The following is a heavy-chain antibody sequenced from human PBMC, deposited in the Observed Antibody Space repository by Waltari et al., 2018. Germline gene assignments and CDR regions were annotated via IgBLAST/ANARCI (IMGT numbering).Heavy chain of an antibody. Sequence: QVQLQESGPRLVKPSETLSLTCSVSGFPIGRDYYRAWVRQSPGEGLVWIGSTYHSGSADYNPSLKGRVTISVDTSKNQFSLKLTSVTVADSGVYYCARLSPYTSSGDFFDPWGQGALVTVSS. CDR3: ARLSPYTSSGDFFDP. CDR2: TYHSGSA. V-gene: IGHV4-38-2*01. CDR1: GFPIGRDYY. J-gene: IGHJ5*02. D-gene: IGHD2-21*02.